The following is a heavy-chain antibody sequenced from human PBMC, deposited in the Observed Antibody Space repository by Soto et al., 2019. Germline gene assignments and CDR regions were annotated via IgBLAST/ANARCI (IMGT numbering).Heavy chain of an antibody. V-gene: IGHV3-74*01. CDR1: GFTFSSYS. CDR3: ARELGGGDTY. J-gene: IGHJ4*02. CDR2: INPDGRRT. D-gene: IGHD2-15*01. Sequence: EVQVVESGGGLVQPGGSLRLSCAGAGFTFSSYSMHWVRQVPGKGLVWVSRINPDGRRTNYVDSVKGRFTISRDNAKNTVYLQMNSLRAEDTAVYYCARELGGGDTYWGLGTLVTVSS.